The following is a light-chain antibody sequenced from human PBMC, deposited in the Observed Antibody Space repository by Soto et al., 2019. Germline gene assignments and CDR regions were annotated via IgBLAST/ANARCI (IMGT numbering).Light chain of an antibody. Sequence: EIVLTQSPGTLSLSPGERATLSCRASQTMRSSHLAWYQQKPGQAPRLLIYGASTRATGIPGRFSGSASGTDFTLTISRLEPEDFAVYYCHQYGPSPMYTFGQGTNLEIK. J-gene: IGKJ2*01. CDR1: QTMRSSH. CDR3: HQYGPSPMYT. CDR2: GAS. V-gene: IGKV3-20*01.